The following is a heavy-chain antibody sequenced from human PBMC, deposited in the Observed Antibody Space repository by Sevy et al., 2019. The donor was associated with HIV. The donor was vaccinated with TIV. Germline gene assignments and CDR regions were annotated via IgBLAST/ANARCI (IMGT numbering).Heavy chain of an antibody. CDR3: ARDHVVVEPLANYGMDV. Sequence: GGSLRLSCAASGFIFSDFYMSWVRQAPGKGLEWISYISSRGSTIYYADSVKGGFTISRDNAKNSLYLQMNSLTAEDTAVYYCARDHVVVEPLANYGMDVWGQGTTVTVSS. J-gene: IGHJ6*02. CDR2: ISSRGSTI. V-gene: IGHV3-11*01. D-gene: IGHD2-2*01. CDR1: GFIFSDFY.